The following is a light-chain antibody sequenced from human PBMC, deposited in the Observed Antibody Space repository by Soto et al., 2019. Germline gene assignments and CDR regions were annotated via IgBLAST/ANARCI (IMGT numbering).Light chain of an antibody. CDR2: GAS. J-gene: IGKJ1*01. V-gene: IGKV3-20*01. Sequence: EIVLTQSPGTLSLSPGERATLSCRASQSGSSNYLAWYQQKPGQAPRLLIYGASNRATGIPDRFSGSGSGTDFTLTISRLEPEDFAVYYCQQYGNSRAFGQGTKVEIK. CDR1: QSGSSNY. CDR3: QQYGNSRA.